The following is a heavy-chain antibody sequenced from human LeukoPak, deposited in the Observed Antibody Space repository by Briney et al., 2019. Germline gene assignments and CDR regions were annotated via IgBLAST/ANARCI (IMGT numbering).Heavy chain of an antibody. CDR2: IRYDGSNK. Sequence: PGRSLRLSCAASGFTFSSYGMHWVRQAPGKGLEWVAFIRYDGSNKYYADSVKGRFTISRDNSKNTLYLQMNSLRAEDTAVYYCAKDGGGRGSYGRYGAFDIWGQGTMVTVSS. CDR1: GFTFSSYG. V-gene: IGHV3-30*02. D-gene: IGHD1-26*01. CDR3: AKDGGGRGSYGRYGAFDI. J-gene: IGHJ3*02.